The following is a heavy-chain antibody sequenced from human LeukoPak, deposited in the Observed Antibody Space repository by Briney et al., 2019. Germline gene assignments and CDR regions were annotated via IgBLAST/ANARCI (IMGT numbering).Heavy chain of an antibody. CDR1: RDSISSYY. D-gene: IGHD6-6*01. CDR3: ARGYRQHVFDY. J-gene: IGHJ4*02. V-gene: IGHV4-59*01. Sequence: SETLSLTCTVSRDSISSYYWSWIRQPPGKRLEWIGYIYYSGSANYNPSIKSRITISVDTSKNQFSLQLNYLTAADTAVYYCARGYRQHVFDYWGQGTLVTVSS. CDR2: IYYSGSA.